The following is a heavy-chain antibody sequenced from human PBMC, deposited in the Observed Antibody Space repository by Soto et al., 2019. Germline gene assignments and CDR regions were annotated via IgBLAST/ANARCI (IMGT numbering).Heavy chain of an antibody. V-gene: IGHV4-34*01. CDR2: INHSGST. D-gene: IGHD6-19*01. J-gene: IGHJ4*02. CDR1: GGSFSGYY. CDR3: ARGLSTHIAVAGMGYFDS. Sequence: SETLSLTCAVYGGSFSGYYWSWIRQPPGKGLEWIGEINHSGSTNYNPSLKNRVTISVDTSKNQFSLKLSSVTAAGTAVYYCARGLSTHIAVAGMGYFDSWGQGTLVTVSS.